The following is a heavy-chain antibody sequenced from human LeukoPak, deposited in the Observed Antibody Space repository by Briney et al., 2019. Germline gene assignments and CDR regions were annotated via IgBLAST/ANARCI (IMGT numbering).Heavy chain of an antibody. V-gene: IGHV1-2*02. CDR1: GYTLTELS. Sequence: ASVKVSCKVSGYTLTELSMHWVRQAPGQGLEWMGWINPNSGGTNYAQKFQGRVTMTRDTSISTAYMELSRLRSDDTAVYYCAREGNDSSGYTYWGQGTLVTVSS. J-gene: IGHJ4*02. CDR3: AREGNDSSGYTY. CDR2: INPNSGGT. D-gene: IGHD3-22*01.